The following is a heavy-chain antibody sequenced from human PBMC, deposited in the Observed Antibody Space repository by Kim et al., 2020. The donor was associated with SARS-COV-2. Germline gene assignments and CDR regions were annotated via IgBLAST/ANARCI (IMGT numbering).Heavy chain of an antibody. D-gene: IGHD6-19*01. Sequence: GGSLRLSCAASGFTFSSYWMSWVRQAPGKGLEWVANIKQDGSEKYYVDSVKGRFTISRDNAKNSLYLQMNSLRAEDTAVYYCARVPVEAVAGDRYYYYYYGMDVWGQGTTVTVSS. V-gene: IGHV3-7*01. CDR3: ARVPVEAVAGDRYYYYYYGMDV. CDR2: IKQDGSEK. J-gene: IGHJ6*02. CDR1: GFTFSSYW.